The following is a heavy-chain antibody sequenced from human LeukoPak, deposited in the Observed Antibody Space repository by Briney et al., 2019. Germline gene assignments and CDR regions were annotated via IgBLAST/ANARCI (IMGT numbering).Heavy chain of an antibody. CDR1: GGSISSYY. CDR2: IYYSGST. D-gene: IGHD1-26*01. Sequence: SETLSLTCTVSGGSISSYYWSWIRQPPGKGLEWIGYIYYSGSTNYNPSLKSRVTISVDTSKNQFSLKLSSVTAADTAVYYCARPGGLVGATRAFDIWGQGTMVTVSS. CDR3: ARPGGLVGATRAFDI. J-gene: IGHJ3*02. V-gene: IGHV4-59*08.